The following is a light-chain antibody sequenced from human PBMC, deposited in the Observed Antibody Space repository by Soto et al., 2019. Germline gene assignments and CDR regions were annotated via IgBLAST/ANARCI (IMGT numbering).Light chain of an antibody. Sequence: EIVVTQSPATLSVSAGERATRSCRASQRLTSNLAWYRQSPGQAPRLLSFAASSRATCIPARFSGSESGTEFTLTINSLQSGDFAVYYCQQYNNWPLTGGGGTKVDIK. V-gene: IGKV3-15*01. J-gene: IGKJ4*01. CDR2: AAS. CDR1: QRLTSN. CDR3: QQYNNWPLT.